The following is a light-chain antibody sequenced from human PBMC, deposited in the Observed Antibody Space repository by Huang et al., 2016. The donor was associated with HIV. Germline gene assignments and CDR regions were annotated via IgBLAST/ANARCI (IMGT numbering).Light chain of an antibody. V-gene: IGKV3-15*01. Sequence: EIAMTQSPAILSVSPGERVTLSCRASQRVSTNFAWYQQKSGQAPRLLIYGATTRATGIPARFSGGGSWTEFTLIISSLQSEDFAVYFCQQYNNWPYTFGQGTKLEIK. CDR1: QRVSTN. CDR3: QQYNNWPYT. J-gene: IGKJ2*01. CDR2: GAT.